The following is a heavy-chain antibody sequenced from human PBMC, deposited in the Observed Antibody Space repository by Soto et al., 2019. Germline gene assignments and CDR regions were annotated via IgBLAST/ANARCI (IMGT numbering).Heavy chain of an antibody. Sequence: GESLKISWKFSGYSFTSYWIGWVRQMPGKGLEWMGIIYPGDSDTRYSPSFQGHVTISADKSFTTAYLQWSSLKASDTAMYYCAQSPRLTEAFDIWGQGTMVTVS. V-gene: IGHV5-51*01. J-gene: IGHJ3*02. CDR2: IYPGDSDT. CDR1: GYSFTSYW. CDR3: AQSPRLTEAFDI.